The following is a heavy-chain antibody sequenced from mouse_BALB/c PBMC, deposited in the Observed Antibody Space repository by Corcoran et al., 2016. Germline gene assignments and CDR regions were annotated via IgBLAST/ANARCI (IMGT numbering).Heavy chain of an antibody. J-gene: IGHJ2*01. D-gene: IGHD1-2*01. CDR3: ATLLRPFDY. V-gene: IGHV3-6*02. CDR2: ISYDGSN. Sequence: DVQLQESGHGLVKPSQSLSLSRSVTGYSITSGYYWNWIRQFPGNQLEWMGYISYDGSNNYNPSLKNRISIPRYTSKNQFFLKLNSVTTEDTATYYCATLLRPFDYGGQGTTLTVSS. CDR1: GYSITSGYY.